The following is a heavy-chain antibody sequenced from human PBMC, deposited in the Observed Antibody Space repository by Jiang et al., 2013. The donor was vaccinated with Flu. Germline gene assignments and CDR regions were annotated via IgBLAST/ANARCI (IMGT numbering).Heavy chain of an antibody. J-gene: IGHJ4*02. CDR3: ARGYSYDLSGNHGGFDY. D-gene: IGHD2-15*01. Sequence: QVQLQESGPGLVKPSETLSLTCNWSGATTAHYYWSWIRQSPGKALEWIGFIYAGGDTKYNPAFKSRVTMSVDTSRDQLYLKMTSVTAADTAIYFCARGYSYDLSGNHGGFDYWGQGTRVTV. CDR1: GATTAHYY. CDR2: IYAGGDT. V-gene: IGHV4-59*01.